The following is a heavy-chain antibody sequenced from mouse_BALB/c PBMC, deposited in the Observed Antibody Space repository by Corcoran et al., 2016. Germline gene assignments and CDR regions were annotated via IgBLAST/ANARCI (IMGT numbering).Heavy chain of an antibody. CDR2: IDPANGNT. CDR3: ARFDYYYGRGAMDY. J-gene: IGHJ4*01. CDR1: GFNLKDTY. Sequence: EVQLQQSGAELVKPRASVKLSCTASGFNLKDTYMHWVKQRPEQGLEWIGRIDPANGNTKYDPKFQGKATITADTSSNTAYLQLSSLTSEDTAVYYCARFDYYYGRGAMDYWGQGTSVTVSS. D-gene: IGHD1-1*01. V-gene: IGHV14-3*02.